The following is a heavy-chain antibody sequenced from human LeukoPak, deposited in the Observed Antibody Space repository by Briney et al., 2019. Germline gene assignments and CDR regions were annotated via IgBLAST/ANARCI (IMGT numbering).Heavy chain of an antibody. V-gene: IGHV4-61*01. Sequence: SETLSLTCTVSGDSVSSGSYYWSWVRQPPGKGLEWIGYIYYTGNTNYNPSLKSRVTISVDTSKNQFSLKLSSVTAADTAVYYCARQPLYSSGPNDAFDIWGQGTMVTVSS. J-gene: IGHJ3*02. CDR1: GDSVSSGSYY. CDR3: ARQPLYSSGPNDAFDI. D-gene: IGHD6-19*01. CDR2: IYYTGNT.